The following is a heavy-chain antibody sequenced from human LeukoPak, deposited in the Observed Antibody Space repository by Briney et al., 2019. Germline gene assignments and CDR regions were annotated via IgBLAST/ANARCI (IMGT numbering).Heavy chain of an antibody. D-gene: IGHD3-16*02. CDR2: INHSGST. V-gene: IGHV4-34*01. CDR3: AREDDYVWGSYRN. Sequence: SETLSLTCDVYGGSFSAYYWSWIRQPPGKGLEWIGEINHSGSTNYNPSLKSRVTISLDTSKNQFSLKLSSVTAADTAVYYCAREDDYVWGSYRNWGQGTLVTVSS. CDR1: GGSFSAYY. J-gene: IGHJ4*02.